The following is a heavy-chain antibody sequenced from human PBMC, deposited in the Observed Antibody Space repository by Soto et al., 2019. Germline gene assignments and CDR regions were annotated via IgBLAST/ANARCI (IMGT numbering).Heavy chain of an antibody. Sequence: SETLSLTCAVSGYSISSGYYWGWIRQPPGKGLEWIGSIYHSGSTYYNPSLKSRVTISVDTSKNQFSLKLSSVTTADTAVYYCARGTGEYYYYYYGMDVWGQGTTVTVSS. CDR1: GYSISSGYY. V-gene: IGHV4-38-2*01. D-gene: IGHD3-10*01. CDR2: IYHSGST. CDR3: ARGTGEYYYYYYGMDV. J-gene: IGHJ6*02.